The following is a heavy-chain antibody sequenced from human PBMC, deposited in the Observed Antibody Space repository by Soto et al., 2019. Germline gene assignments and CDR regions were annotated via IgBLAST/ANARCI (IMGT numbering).Heavy chain of an antibody. Sequence: EVQLVESGGGLVQPGRSLRLSCAASGFTFDDYAMHWVRQAPGKGLEWVSGISWNSGSIGYADSVKGRFTISRDNAKNSLYLQRNSLRAEDTALYYCAKDGGGSGDYDEDYMDVWGKGTTVTVSS. J-gene: IGHJ6*03. V-gene: IGHV3-9*01. CDR3: AKDGGGSGDYDEDYMDV. CDR2: ISWNSGSI. D-gene: IGHD4-17*01. CDR1: GFTFDDYA.